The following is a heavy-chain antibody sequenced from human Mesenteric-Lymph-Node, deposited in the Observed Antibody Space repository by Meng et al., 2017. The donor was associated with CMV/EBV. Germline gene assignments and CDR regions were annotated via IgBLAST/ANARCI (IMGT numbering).Heavy chain of an antibody. J-gene: IGHJ4*02. CDR3: ARGRGYSYGPALDY. Sequence: SETLSLTCTVSGGSISSSSYYWGWIRQPPGKGLEWIGEINHSGSTNYNPSLKSRVTISVDTSKNQFSLKLSSVTAADTAVYYCARGRGYSYGPALDYWGQGTLVTVSS. D-gene: IGHD5-18*01. CDR2: INHSGST. CDR1: GGSISSSSYY. V-gene: IGHV4-39*07.